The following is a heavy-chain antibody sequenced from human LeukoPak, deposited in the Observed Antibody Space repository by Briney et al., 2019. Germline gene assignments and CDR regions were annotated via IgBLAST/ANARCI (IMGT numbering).Heavy chain of an antibody. CDR3: ARGLIVVVPPTSEGFDP. J-gene: IGHJ5*02. CDR2: INPNSGGT. V-gene: IGHV1-2*02. Sequence: ASVKVSCKASGYTFTSFHLHWVRQAPGQGLEWMGWINPNSGGTDYAQKFQGRVTMTRNTSISTAYMELSRLGFDDTAVYYCARGLIVVVPPTSEGFDPWGQGTLVTVSS. D-gene: IGHD2-2*01. CDR1: GYTFTSFH.